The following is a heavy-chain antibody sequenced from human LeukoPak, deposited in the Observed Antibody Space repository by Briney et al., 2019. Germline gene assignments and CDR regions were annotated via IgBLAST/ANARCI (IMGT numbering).Heavy chain of an antibody. CDR2: ISSSSSYI. D-gene: IGHD3-22*01. Sequence: GGSLRLSCAASGFTFSSYSMNWVRQAPGKGLEWVSSISSSSSYIYYADSVKGRFTISRDNAKNSLYLQMNSLRAEDTAVYDCARIRVKVVVITRGYYFDYWGQGPLVSVS. J-gene: IGHJ4*02. V-gene: IGHV3-21*01. CDR1: GFTFSSYS. CDR3: ARIRVKVVVITRGYYFDY.